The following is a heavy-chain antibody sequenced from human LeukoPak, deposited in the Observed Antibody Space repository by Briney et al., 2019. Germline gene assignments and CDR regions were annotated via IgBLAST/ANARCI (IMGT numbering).Heavy chain of an antibody. D-gene: IGHD1-1*01. V-gene: IGHV3-21*01. CDR1: GFTFSSYS. CDR2: ISSSSSYI. CDR3: ARDKGRYYWNDDDAFDI. Sequence: GGSLRLSCAASGFTFSSYSMNWVRQAPGKGLEWVSSISSSSSYIYYADSVKGRFTISRDNAKNSLYLQMNSLRAEDTAVYYCARDKGRYYWNDDDAFDIWGQGTMVTVSS. J-gene: IGHJ3*02.